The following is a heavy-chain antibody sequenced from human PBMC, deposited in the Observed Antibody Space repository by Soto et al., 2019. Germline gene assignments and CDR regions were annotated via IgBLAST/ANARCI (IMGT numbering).Heavy chain of an antibody. D-gene: IGHD6-13*01. J-gene: IGHJ5*02. CDR2: IYYSGST. V-gene: IGHV4-39*01. CDR3: ARHELGSRWYGVWFDP. CDR1: GASISGSSYY. Sequence: SETLSLTCTFSGASISGSSYYLGWIRQPPGKGLEWIGSIYYSGSTYYNPSLKSRVTISVDTSKNQFSLKLSSVTAADTAVFYCARHELGSRWYGVWFDPWGQGTPVTVSS.